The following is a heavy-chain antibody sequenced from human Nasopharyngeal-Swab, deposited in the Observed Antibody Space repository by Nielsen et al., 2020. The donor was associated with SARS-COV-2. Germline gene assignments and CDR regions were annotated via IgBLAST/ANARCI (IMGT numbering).Heavy chain of an antibody. Sequence: GGSLRLSCAVSGFTFSDSWIHWVRQAPGKWLVWVSRINSDGSRTGYADSVKGRFTISRDNAKNTLYLQMNSLRAEDTAVYYCARDFDKTGDWGQGTLVTVS. J-gene: IGHJ4*02. CDR3: ARDFDKTGD. CDR2: INSDGSRT. D-gene: IGHD7-27*01. CDR1: GFTFSDSW. V-gene: IGHV3-74*01.